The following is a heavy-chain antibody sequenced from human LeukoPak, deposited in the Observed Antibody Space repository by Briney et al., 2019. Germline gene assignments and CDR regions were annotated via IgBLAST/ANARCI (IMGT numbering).Heavy chain of an antibody. CDR3: AKSSADYGDDLFDY. J-gene: IGHJ4*02. Sequence: GGSLRLSCAASGFTFSSCAMSWVRQAPGKGLEWVSGISGSAGSTYYADSVKGRLTISRDNSKNTLYLQMNSLRAEDTAVYYCAKSSADYGDDLFDYWGQGTLVTVSS. CDR1: GFTFSSCA. D-gene: IGHD4-17*01. CDR2: ISGSAGST. V-gene: IGHV3-23*01.